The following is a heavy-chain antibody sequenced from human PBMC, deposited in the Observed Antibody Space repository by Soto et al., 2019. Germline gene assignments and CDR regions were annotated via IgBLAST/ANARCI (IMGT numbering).Heavy chain of an antibody. CDR3: ARDWAGGSSGWWDY. CDR2: IKQDGSEK. Sequence: GGSLRLSCAASGFTFSSYWMSWVRQAPGKGLEWVANIKQDGSEKYYVDSVKGRFTISRDNAKNSLYLQMNSLRAEDTAVYYCARDWAGGSSGWWDYWGQGNLVTVSS. V-gene: IGHV3-7*03. J-gene: IGHJ4*02. D-gene: IGHD2-15*01. CDR1: GFTFSSYW.